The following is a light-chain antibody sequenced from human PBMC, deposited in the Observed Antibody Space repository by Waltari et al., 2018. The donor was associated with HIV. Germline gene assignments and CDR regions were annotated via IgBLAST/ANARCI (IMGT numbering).Light chain of an antibody. CDR2: QVS. Sequence: DIVLTQAPLSLSVTPGQPATISCKSSQSLLHSDGKTYLYWYFQRPGQPPQLLIYQVSTRFSGVPDRFSGGGSWPYFTLKISRVEADDVWTYYCMQSIELPPTFGQGTKLDIK. CDR1: QSLLHSDGKTY. J-gene: IGKJ2*01. CDR3: MQSIELPPT. V-gene: IGKV2D-29*01.